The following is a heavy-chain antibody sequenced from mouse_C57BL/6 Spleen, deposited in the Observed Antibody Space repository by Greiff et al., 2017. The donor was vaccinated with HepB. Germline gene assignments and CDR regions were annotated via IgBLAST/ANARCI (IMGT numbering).Heavy chain of an antibody. CDR2: ISYDGSN. D-gene: IGHD1-1*01. V-gene: IGHV3-6*01. J-gene: IGHJ2*01. CDR3: ARDYYGSSSFDY. CDR1: GYSITSGYY. Sequence: EVQLVESGPGLVKPSQSLSLTCSVTGYSITSGYYWNWIRQFPGNKLEWMGYISYDGSNNYNPSLKNRISLTHNTSKNQFFLKLNSVTTEDTATYYGARDYYGSSSFDYWGQGTTLTVSS.